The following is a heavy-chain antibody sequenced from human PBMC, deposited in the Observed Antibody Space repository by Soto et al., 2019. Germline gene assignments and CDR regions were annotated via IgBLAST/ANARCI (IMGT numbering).Heavy chain of an antibody. J-gene: IGHJ4*02. V-gene: IGHV1-18*01. Sequence: QVQLVQSGPEVQKPGASLKVSCKASGYTFTASGISWVRQAPGQGLEGMCWTSIYNGHTEYSPKVRGRAVMTTDTAADAAYLELKSLRPDDAALYYCARWDVNGASDQYHFDQWGQGTLGTVSS. CDR1: GYTFTASG. CDR3: ARWDVNGASDQYHFDQ. D-gene: IGHD4-17*01. CDR2: TSIYNGHT.